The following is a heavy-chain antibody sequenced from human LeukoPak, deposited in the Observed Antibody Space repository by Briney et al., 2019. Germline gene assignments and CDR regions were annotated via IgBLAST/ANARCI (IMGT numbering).Heavy chain of an antibody. CDR3: ARIYYSRFDP. D-gene: IGHD3-10*01. Sequence: PSETLSLTCTVSGGSISSSSYYWGWIRQPPGKGLEWIGSIYYSGSTHYNPSLKSRVTMSVDTSKNQFSLKLNSVTAADTAVYYCARIYYSRFDPWGQGTLVTVSS. V-gene: IGHV4-39*07. CDR2: IYYSGST. CDR1: GGSISSSSYY. J-gene: IGHJ5*02.